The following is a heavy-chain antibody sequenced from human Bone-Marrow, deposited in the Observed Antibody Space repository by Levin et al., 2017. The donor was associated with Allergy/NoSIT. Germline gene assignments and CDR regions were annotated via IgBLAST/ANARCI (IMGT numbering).Heavy chain of an antibody. CDR2: ISYDGSNK. CDR3: AKCDYDSSFGC. Sequence: GESLKISCAASGFTFSSYGMHWVRQAPGKGLEWVAVISYDGSNKYYADSVKGRFTISRDNSKNTLYLQMNSLRAEDTAVYYCAKCDYDSSFGCWGQGTLVTVSS. D-gene: IGHD3-22*01. V-gene: IGHV3-30*18. CDR1: GFTFSSYG. J-gene: IGHJ4*02.